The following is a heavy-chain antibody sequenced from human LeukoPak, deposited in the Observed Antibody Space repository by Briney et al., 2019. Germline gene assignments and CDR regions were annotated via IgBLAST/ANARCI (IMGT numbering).Heavy chain of an antibody. V-gene: IGHV1-18*01. CDR1: GFTFNTYG. CDR3: ARDSVGVLIVDYFQH. Sequence: ASVKVSCKASGFTFNTYGITWVRQAPGQGLEWMGWIGAYNGNTNYAQKFLGRVTMTTDTSTSTAYMELRSLRSDDTAVYYCARDSVGVLIVDYFQHWGQGTLVIVSS. D-gene: IGHD1-26*01. CDR2: IGAYNGNT. J-gene: IGHJ1*01.